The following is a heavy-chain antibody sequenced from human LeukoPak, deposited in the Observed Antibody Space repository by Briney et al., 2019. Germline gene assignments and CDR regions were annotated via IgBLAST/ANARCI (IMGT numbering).Heavy chain of an antibody. V-gene: IGHV3-7*01. J-gene: IGHJ4*02. CDR3: ARDYTGGWNDY. Sequence: GGSLRLSCAADGFTFRKHWMSWVRQAMGKGLECVAKIKEDGSEKHYVDSVKGRFTISRDNTKDSLYLQMNSLRAEDTAVYYCARDYTGGWNDYWGQGTLVTVSS. D-gene: IGHD7-27*01. CDR2: IKEDGSEK. CDR1: GFTFRKHW.